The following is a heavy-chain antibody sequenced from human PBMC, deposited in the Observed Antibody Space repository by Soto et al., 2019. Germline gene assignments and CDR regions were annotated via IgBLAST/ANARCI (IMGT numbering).Heavy chain of an antibody. D-gene: IGHD1-7*01. Sequence: LRLSCAASGFSFSSDSMGWVRQAPGKGLEWVSSISSSGSFMNYADSVKGRFTISRDNAKNSLYLQMTSLKDEDTAVYYCARDPPTGSTLDWFDSWGQGTLVTVSS. V-gene: IGHV3-21*01. CDR1: GFSFSSDS. CDR2: ISSSGSFM. J-gene: IGHJ5*01. CDR3: ARDPPTGSTLDWFDS.